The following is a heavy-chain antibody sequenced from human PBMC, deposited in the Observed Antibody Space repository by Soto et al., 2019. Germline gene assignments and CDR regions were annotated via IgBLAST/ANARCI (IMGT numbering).Heavy chain of an antibody. Sequence: QVQLQESGPGLVKPSQTLSLTCTVSGGSISSGGYYWSWIRQHPGKGLEWIGYIYYSGSTYYNPSLKSRVTISVGTSKSQFSLKLSSVTAADTAVYYCASLNPKTKVVTRLWAFGIWGQGTMVTVAS. CDR3: ASLNPKTKVVTRLWAFGI. J-gene: IGHJ3*02. CDR2: IYYSGST. V-gene: IGHV4-31*03. D-gene: IGHD2-21*02. CDR1: GGSISSGGYY.